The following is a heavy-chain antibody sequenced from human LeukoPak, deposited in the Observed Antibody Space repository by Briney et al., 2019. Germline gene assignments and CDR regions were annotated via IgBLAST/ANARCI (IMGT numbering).Heavy chain of an antibody. CDR2: TYYRSKWNN. V-gene: IGHV6-1*01. Sequence: SQTLSLTCAVSGDSVSSYSAGWNWVRQSPSRGLEWLGRTYYRSKWNNDYAVSVKSRITINPDTSKNQFSLQLNSVTPEDTAVYYCARGFLAAGGFDYWGQGSLVTVSS. D-gene: IGHD2-15*01. CDR1: GDSVSSYSAG. J-gene: IGHJ4*02. CDR3: ARGFLAAGGFDY.